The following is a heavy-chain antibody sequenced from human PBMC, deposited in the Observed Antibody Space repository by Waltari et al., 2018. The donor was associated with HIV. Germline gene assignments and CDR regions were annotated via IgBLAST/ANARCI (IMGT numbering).Heavy chain of an antibody. D-gene: IGHD6-6*01. CDR3: ARAQSFIEYSSSHNWFDP. CDR2: INPNSGGT. J-gene: IGHJ5*02. Sequence: QVQLVQSGAEVKKPGASVKVSCKASGYTFTGYYMHWVRQAPGQGLEWMGWINPNSGGTNYAQKFQGWVTMTRDTSISTAYMELSRLRSDDTAVYYCARAQSFIEYSSSHNWFDPWGQGTLVTVSS. V-gene: IGHV1-2*04. CDR1: GYTFTGYY.